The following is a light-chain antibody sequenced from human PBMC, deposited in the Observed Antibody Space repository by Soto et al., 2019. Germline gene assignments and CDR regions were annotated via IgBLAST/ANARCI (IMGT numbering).Light chain of an antibody. Sequence: EIVLTQSPATLSLSPGERATLSCWASQSVSNSLAWYQQRPGQSPRLLIYDVSTRATGIPARFGGSGSGTDFTLTISSLETEDFAVYYCQQSTNWPLTFGGGTKVDIK. V-gene: IGKV3-11*01. CDR2: DVS. J-gene: IGKJ4*01. CDR3: QQSTNWPLT. CDR1: QSVSNS.